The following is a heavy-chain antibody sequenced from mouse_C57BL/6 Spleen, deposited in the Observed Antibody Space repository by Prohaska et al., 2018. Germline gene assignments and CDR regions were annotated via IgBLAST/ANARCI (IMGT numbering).Heavy chain of an antibody. J-gene: IGHJ2*01. D-gene: IGHD2-4*01. CDR3: ARGYDYDGFDY. CDR1: GYTFTSYW. CDR2: IDPSDSYT. Sequence: QVQLQQPGAELVKPGASVKLSCKASGYTFTSYWMQWVKQRPGQGLEWIGEIDPSDSYTNYNQKFKGKATLTVDTSSSTAYMQLSSPTSEDSAVYYCARGYDYDGFDYWGQGTTLTVSS. V-gene: IGHV1-50*01.